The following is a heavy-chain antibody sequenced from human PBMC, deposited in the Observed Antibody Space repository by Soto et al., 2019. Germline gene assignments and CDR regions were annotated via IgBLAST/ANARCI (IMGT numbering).Heavy chain of an antibody. J-gene: IGHJ5*02. CDR1: GYTFTTHG. CDR3: ARDRGYGRSGTCYREWIDP. CDR2: VRGDNGHT. Sequence: QVQLVQSGAEVKKPGASVKVSCKASGYTFTTHGISWVRQVPGQGLEWMGWVRGDNGHTNYAQSLQGRVTMTTDTSTNTAYMELRSLRSDDTAVYYCARDRGYGRSGTCYREWIDPWGQGTLVTVSS. D-gene: IGHD1-26*01. V-gene: IGHV1-18*01.